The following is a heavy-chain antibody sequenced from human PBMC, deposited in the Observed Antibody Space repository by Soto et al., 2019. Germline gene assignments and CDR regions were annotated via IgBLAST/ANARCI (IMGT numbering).Heavy chain of an antibody. D-gene: IGHD3-22*01. CDR2: IIPIFGTV. V-gene: IGHV1-69*12. CDR3: AAGGERGYCDHSCCR. Sequence: QVQLVQSGAEVKKPGSSVKVSCKASGGTFSNYALDWVRQAPGQGLEWMGGIIPIFGTVSHAQNFQGRGTITANESTATAYMELSSLRYEDTAMYYCAAGGERGYCDHSCCRWGQGTLVTVSS. J-gene: IGHJ1*01. CDR1: GGTFSNYA.